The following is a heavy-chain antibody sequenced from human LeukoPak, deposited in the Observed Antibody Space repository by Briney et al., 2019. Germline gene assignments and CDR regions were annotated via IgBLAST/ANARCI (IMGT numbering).Heavy chain of an antibody. Sequence: ASVKVSCKASGYTFTSYDINWVRQATGQGLEWMGWMNPNSGNTGYAQKFQGRVTMTRNTSISTAYMELSSLRSEDTAVYYCARGRGRCSSTSCYTPYYMDVWGKGTTVTLSS. CDR3: ARGRGRCSSTSCYTPYYMDV. J-gene: IGHJ6*03. CDR2: MNPNSGNT. CDR1: GYTFTSYD. V-gene: IGHV1-8*01. D-gene: IGHD2-2*02.